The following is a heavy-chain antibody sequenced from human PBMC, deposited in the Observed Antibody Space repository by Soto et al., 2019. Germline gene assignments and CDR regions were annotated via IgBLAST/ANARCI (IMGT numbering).Heavy chain of an antibody. CDR1: GYSFTSYW. V-gene: IGHV5-51*01. CDR2: IYPGDSDT. D-gene: IGHD6-13*01. CDR3: ASNAYGIAAAGYFDY. Sequence: RESLKISCKGSGYSFTSYWIGWVRQMPGKGLEWMGIIYPGDSDTRYSPSFQGQVTISADKSISTAYLQWSSLKASDTAMYYCASNAYGIAAAGYFDYWGQGTLVTVSS. J-gene: IGHJ4*02.